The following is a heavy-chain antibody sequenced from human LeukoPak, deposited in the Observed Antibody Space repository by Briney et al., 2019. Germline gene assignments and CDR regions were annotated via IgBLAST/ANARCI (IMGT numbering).Heavy chain of an antibody. V-gene: IGHV3-23*01. J-gene: IGHJ4*02. CDR1: GFTFTSYA. CDR3: AKVESGGYSFGNFDY. D-gene: IGHD5-18*01. Sequence: GGSVRLSCAASGFTFTSYAMSWVRQAPGKGLEWVSAISGNNGDSTYYANSVKGRFTISRDNYKNTVYLQMNSLRAEDTAVYYCAKVESGGYSFGNFDYWGQGTLVTVSS. CDR2: ISGNNGDST.